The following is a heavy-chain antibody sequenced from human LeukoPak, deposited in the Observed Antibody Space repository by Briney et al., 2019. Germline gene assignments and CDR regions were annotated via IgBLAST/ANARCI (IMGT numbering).Heavy chain of an antibody. CDR2: ISAYNGNT. Sequence: ASVRVSCKASGYTFTSYGISWVRQAPGQGLEWMGWISAYNGNTNYAQKLQGRVTMTTDTSTSTAYMELRSLRSDDTAVYYCARDGDYYDSSDRDYYYYGMDVWGQGTTVTVSS. J-gene: IGHJ6*02. D-gene: IGHD3-22*01. V-gene: IGHV1-18*01. CDR1: GYTFTSYG. CDR3: ARDGDYYDSSDRDYYYYGMDV.